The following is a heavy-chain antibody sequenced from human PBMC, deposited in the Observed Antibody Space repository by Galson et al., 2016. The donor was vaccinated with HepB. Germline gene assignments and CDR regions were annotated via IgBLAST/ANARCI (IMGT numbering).Heavy chain of an antibody. V-gene: IGHV3-33*01. CDR3: ARPLGYSVYDPPDQ. J-gene: IGHJ5*02. CDR2: IWYDGSDK. Sequence: SLRLSCAASGFTFSQYGMHWVRQAPGKGLEWVAVIWYDGSDKYYADSLKGRFTISRDNSKNTLYLQMNSLTAEDMAVYYCARPLGYSVYDPPDQWGQGTLVTVSS. D-gene: IGHD5/OR15-5a*01. CDR1: GFTFSQYG.